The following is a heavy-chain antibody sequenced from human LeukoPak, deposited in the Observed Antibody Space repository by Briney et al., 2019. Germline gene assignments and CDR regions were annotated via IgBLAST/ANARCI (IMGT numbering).Heavy chain of an antibody. CDR2: IYSGGST. J-gene: IGHJ3*02. V-gene: IGHV3-66*01. Sequence: PGGSLRLSCAASGFTVSSNYMSWVRQAPGKGLEWVSVIYSGGSTYYADSVKGRFTISRGNSKNTLYLQMNSLRAEDTAVYYCARDRLGTYAFDIWGQGTMVTVSS. CDR1: GFTVSSNY. CDR3: ARDRLGTYAFDI. D-gene: IGHD3-16*01.